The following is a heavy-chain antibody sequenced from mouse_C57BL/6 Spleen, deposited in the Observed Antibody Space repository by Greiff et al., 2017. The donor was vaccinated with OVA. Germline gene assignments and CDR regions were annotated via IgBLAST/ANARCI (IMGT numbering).Heavy chain of an antibody. J-gene: IGHJ4*01. CDR2: INYDGSST. CDR3: ARVYYGYDGGDYYAMDY. D-gene: IGHD2-2*01. CDR1: GFTFSDYY. V-gene: IGHV5-16*01. Sequence: EVKLVESEGGLVQPGSSMKLSCTASGFTFSDYYMAWVRQVPEKGLEWVANINYDGSSTYYLDSLKSRFIISRDNAKNILYLQMSSLKSEDTATYYCARVYYGYDGGDYYAMDYWGQGTSVTVSS.